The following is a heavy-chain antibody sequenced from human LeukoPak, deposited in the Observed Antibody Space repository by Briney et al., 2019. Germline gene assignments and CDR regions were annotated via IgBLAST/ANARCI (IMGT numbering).Heavy chain of an antibody. CDR3: ARELNYGDYEYFDY. V-gene: IGHV3-33*01. CDR1: GFTFSSYG. Sequence: GGSLRLSCAASGFTFSSYGMHWVRQAPGKGLEWVAVIWYDGSNKYYADSVKGRFTISRDNSKSTLYLQMNSLRAEDTAVYYCARELNYGDYEYFDYWGQGTLVTVSS. J-gene: IGHJ4*02. CDR2: IWYDGSNK. D-gene: IGHD4-17*01.